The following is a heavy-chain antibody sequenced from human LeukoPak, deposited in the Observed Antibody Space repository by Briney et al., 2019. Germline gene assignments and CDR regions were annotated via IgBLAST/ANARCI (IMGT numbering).Heavy chain of an antibody. D-gene: IGHD2-15*01. CDR2: INHSGST. V-gene: IGHV4-34*01. Sequence: KSSETLSLTCAVYGGSFSGYYWSWIRQPPGKGLEWIGEINHSGSTNYNPSLKSRVTISVDTSKNQFSLKLSSVTAADTAVYYCATGSGVVAARTFDYWGQGTLVTVSS. CDR3: ATGSGVVAARTFDY. CDR1: GGSFSGYY. J-gene: IGHJ4*02.